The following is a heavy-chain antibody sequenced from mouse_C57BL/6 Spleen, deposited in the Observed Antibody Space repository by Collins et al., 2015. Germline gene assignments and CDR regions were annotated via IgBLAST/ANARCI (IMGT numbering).Heavy chain of an antibody. V-gene: IGHV1-69*01. CDR1: GYTFTSYW. D-gene: IGHD2-5*01. CDR3: ALYSNYVDYYAMDY. CDR2: IDPSDSYT. Sequence: QVQLQQPGAELVMPGASVKLSCKASGYTFTSYWMHWVKQRPGQGLEWIGEIDPSDSYTNYNQKFKGKSTLTVDKSSSTAYMQLSSLTSEDSAVYYCALYSNYVDYYAMDYWGQGTSVHRLL. J-gene: IGHJ4*01.